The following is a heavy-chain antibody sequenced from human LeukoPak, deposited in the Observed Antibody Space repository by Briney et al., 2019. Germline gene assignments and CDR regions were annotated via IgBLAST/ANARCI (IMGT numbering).Heavy chain of an antibody. Sequence: ASVKVSCKASGYTFTSYGISWVRQAPGQGPEWMGWISAYNGNTNYAQKLQGRVTMTTETSTSTAYMELRSLRSDDTAVYYCARVGVPAASYYMDVWGKGTTVTVSS. J-gene: IGHJ6*03. D-gene: IGHD2-2*01. V-gene: IGHV1-18*01. CDR1: GYTFTSYG. CDR2: ISAYNGNT. CDR3: ARVGVPAASYYMDV.